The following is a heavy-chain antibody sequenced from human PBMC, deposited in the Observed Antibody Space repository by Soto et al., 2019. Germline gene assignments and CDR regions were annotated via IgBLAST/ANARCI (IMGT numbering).Heavy chain of an antibody. D-gene: IGHD3-3*01. CDR1: GFTFSSYA. J-gene: IGHJ4*02. CDR3: ANAYGYDFWCGYNTLSFDY. Sequence: PGGSLRLSCAASGFTFSSYAMSWVRQAPGKGLEWVSAISGSGGSTYYADSVKGRFTISRDNSKNTLYLQMNSLRAEDTAVYYCANAYGYDFWCGYNTLSFDYCAPGTLVTV. V-gene: IGHV3-23*01. CDR2: ISGSGGST.